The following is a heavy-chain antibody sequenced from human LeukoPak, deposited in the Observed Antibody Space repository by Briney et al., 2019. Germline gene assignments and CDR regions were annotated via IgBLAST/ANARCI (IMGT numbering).Heavy chain of an antibody. CDR2: ISAYNGNT. V-gene: IGHV1-18*01. J-gene: IGHJ4*02. CDR1: GYTFTSYG. Sequence: GASVKVSCKASGYTFTSYGISWVRQAPGQGLERMGWISAYNGNTNYAQKLQGRVTMTTDTSTSTAYMELRSLRSDDTAVYYCARVDEFDYPATVTPFGYWGQGTLVTVSS. CDR3: ARVDEFDYPATVTPFGY. D-gene: IGHD4-17*01.